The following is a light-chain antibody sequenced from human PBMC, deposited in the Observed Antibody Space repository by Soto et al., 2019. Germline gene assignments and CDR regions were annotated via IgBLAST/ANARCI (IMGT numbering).Light chain of an antibody. CDR1: QSVSSY. CDR3: QQRSNWHPYT. V-gene: IGKV3-11*01. Sequence: EIVLTQSPATLSLSPGERATLSCRASQSVSSYLAWYQQKPGQAPRLLIYDASNRATGIPARFSGSGSGTDFTLTISILEPEDFAVYYCQQRSNWHPYTFGQGTKLEIK. CDR2: DAS. J-gene: IGKJ2*01.